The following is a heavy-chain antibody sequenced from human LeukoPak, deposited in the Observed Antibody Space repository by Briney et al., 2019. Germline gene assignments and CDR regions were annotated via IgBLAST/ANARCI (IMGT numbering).Heavy chain of an antibody. J-gene: IGHJ6*04. V-gene: IGHV3-15*01. CDR3: TTDFAYYYDSSGYSLVDV. CDR2: IKSKTDGGTT. Sequence: GGSLRLSCAASGFTFSNAWMSWVRQAPGKGLEWVGRIKSKTDGGTTDYAAPVKGSFTISRDDSKNTLYLQMNSLKTEDTAVYYCTTDFAYYYDSSGYSLVDVWGKGTTVTVSS. D-gene: IGHD3-22*01. CDR1: GFTFSNAW.